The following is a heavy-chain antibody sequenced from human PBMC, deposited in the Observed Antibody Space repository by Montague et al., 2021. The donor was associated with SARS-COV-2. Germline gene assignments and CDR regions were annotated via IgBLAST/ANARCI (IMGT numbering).Heavy chain of an antibody. Sequence: KSDYARXVKSRIAINPDTSKNQFSLQLGSVTPEDTALYYCVRGIGAAGSYDYWGQGTLVTVS. CDR2: KS. J-gene: IGHJ4*02. D-gene: IGHD6-13*01. V-gene: IGHV6-1*01. CDR3: VRGIGAAGSYDY.